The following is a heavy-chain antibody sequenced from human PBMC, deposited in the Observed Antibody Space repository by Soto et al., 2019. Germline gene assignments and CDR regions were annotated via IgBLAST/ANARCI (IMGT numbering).Heavy chain of an antibody. J-gene: IGHJ6*02. CDR3: ARDLQYSRLFYGMDV. V-gene: IGHV4-59*12. Sequence: PSETLSLTCTVSGGSISGYDWSWIRQPPGKGLEWIGYIYYSGSTYYNPSLKSRVTISVDTSKNQFSLKLSSVTAADTAVYYCARDLQYSRLFYGMDVWGQGTTVTVSS. CDR2: IYYSGST. CDR1: GGSISGYD. D-gene: IGHD6-13*01.